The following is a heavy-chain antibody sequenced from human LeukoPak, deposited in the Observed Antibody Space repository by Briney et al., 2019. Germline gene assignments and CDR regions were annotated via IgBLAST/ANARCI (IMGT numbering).Heavy chain of an antibody. CDR1: GYSISSGYY. V-gene: IGHV4-38-2*02. Sequence: SDTLSLTCTVSGYSISSGYYWGWIRQPPGKGLEWIGSIYHSGSTYYNPSLKSRVTISVDTSKNQFSLKLSSVTAADTAVYYCARSGTAIDYWGQGTLVTVSS. CDR2: IYHSGST. CDR3: ARSGTAIDY. J-gene: IGHJ4*02. D-gene: IGHD6-13*01.